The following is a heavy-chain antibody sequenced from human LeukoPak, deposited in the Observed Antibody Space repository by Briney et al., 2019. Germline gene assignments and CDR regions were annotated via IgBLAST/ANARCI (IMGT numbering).Heavy chain of an antibody. CDR3: ARLITTAAPEQYFQR. Sequence: SETLSLTCSVSGGSISGRPYHWGWLRQPPGRGLEWIATIHYSGTTSYNPSLKSRVTISVDTSKNDFSLTSTSVTAADTALYYCARLITTAAPEQYFQRWGQGSLVTVAS. J-gene: IGHJ1*01. V-gene: IGHV4-39*02. D-gene: IGHD3-10*01. CDR2: IHYSGTT. CDR1: GGSISGRPYH.